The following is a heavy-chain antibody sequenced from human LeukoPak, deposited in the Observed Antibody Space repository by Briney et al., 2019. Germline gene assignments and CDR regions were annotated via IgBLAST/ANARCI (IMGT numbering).Heavy chain of an antibody. CDR3: ARDGGLVVPAAMSGLFDY. CDR1: GGTFSSYA. Sequence: SVRVSCKASGGTFSSYAISWVRQAPGQGLEWMGGIIPIFGTANYAQKFQGRVTITADESTSTAYMELSSLRSEDTAVYYCARDGGLVVPAAMSGLFDYWGQGTLVTVSS. J-gene: IGHJ4*02. V-gene: IGHV1-69*13. CDR2: IIPIFGTA. D-gene: IGHD2-2*01.